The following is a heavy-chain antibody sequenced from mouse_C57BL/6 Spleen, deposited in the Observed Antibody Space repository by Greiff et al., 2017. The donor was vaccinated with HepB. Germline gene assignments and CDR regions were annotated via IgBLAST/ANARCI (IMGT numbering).Heavy chain of an antibody. V-gene: IGHV5-2*01. CDR1: EYEFPSHD. Sequence: EVQLVESGGGLVQPGESLKLSCESSEYEFPSHDMSWVRKTPEKRLEWVAAINSDGGSTYYPDTMERRFIISRDNTKNTLYLQMSSLRSEDTAVYYCARDREHSTFEYWGQGTLVTVSA. CDR3: ARDREHSTFEY. J-gene: IGHJ3*01. CDR2: INSDGGST. D-gene: IGHD3-2*01.